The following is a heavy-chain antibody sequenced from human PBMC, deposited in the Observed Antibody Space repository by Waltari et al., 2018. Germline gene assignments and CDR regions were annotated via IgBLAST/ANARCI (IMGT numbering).Heavy chain of an antibody. CDR3: AAPHSTSWYVSDY. CDR2: INGDGSTT. Sequence: EVQLVESGGGLVQPGGSLRLTCAASGLSFSRYWMHWVHQGPGKGLVWVSRINGDGSTTNYADSVKGRFTISRDNAKNTLYLQMNSLRAEDTAVYYCAAPHSTSWYVSDYWCQGALVTVSS. V-gene: IGHV3-74*01. CDR1: GLSFSRYW. D-gene: IGHD2-2*01. J-gene: IGHJ4*02.